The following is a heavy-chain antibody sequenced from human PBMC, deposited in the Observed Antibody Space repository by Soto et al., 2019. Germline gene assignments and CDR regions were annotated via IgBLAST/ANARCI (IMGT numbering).Heavy chain of an antibody. D-gene: IGHD6-13*01. V-gene: IGHV3-21*01. CDR3: ARSQPGRWVDY. CDR2: ISSSSSYI. J-gene: IGHJ4*02. CDR1: GFTFSSYS. Sequence: EVQLVESGGGLVKPGGSLRLSCAASGFTFSSYSMNWVRQAPGKGLEWVSSISSSSSYIYYADSVKGRFTISRDNAKNSLYLQMNSLRAEDSAVYYCARSQPGRWVDYWGQGTLVTVSS.